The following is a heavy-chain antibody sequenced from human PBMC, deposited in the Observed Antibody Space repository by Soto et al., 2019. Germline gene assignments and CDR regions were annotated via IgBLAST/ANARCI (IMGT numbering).Heavy chain of an antibody. CDR1: GFTFSSYW. CDR3: AKMLSESYFDY. J-gene: IGHJ4*02. Sequence: GGSLRLSCAASGFTFSSYWMHWVRQAPGKGLEWVSAISGSGGSTYYADSVKGRFTISRDNSKNTLYLQMNSLRAEDTAVYYCAKMLSESYFDYWGQGTLVTVSS. D-gene: IGHD3-10*02. CDR2: ISGSGGST. V-gene: IGHV3-23*01.